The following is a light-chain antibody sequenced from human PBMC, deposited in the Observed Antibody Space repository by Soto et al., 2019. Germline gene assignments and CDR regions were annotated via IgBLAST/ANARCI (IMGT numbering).Light chain of an antibody. V-gene: IGLV1-44*01. J-gene: IGLJ2*01. CDR1: SSNIGSHT. CDR2: NDD. CDR3: AAWDDSLNGVV. Sequence: QTVVTQPPSASGTPGQRVTISCSGSSSNIGSHTVNWYQQLPGTAPKLLMYNDDQRPSGVPDRFSGSKSGSSASLAISGLQSEDEADYSCAAWDDSLNGVVFGGGTKLTVL.